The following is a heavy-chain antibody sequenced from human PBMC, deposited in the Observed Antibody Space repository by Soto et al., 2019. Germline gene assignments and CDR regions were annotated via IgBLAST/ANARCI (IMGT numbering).Heavy chain of an antibody. Sequence: QVQLVESGGGVVQPGRSLRLSCAASGFTFSSYGMHWVRQAPGKGLVWVAVISYDGSDKYHADSVKGRFTISRDNSKNTLYLRMNSLRAEDTAVYYCAKDGDVAAAGYFFDYWGQGALVTVSS. J-gene: IGHJ4*02. D-gene: IGHD6-13*01. V-gene: IGHV3-30*18. CDR3: AKDGDVAAAGYFFDY. CDR2: ISYDGSDK. CDR1: GFTFSSYG.